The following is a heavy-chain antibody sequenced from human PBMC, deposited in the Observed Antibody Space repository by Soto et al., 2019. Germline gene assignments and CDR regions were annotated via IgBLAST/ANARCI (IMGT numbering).Heavy chain of an antibody. Sequence: QVQLVQSGAEVKKPGSSVKVSCKASGGTFSSYTISWVRQAPGQGLEWMGRIIPILGIANYAQKFQGRVTITADKSTSTDYMELSSLRSEDTAVYYCARGGPYSYGPYYFDYWGQGTLVTVSS. CDR2: IIPILGIA. D-gene: IGHD5-18*01. J-gene: IGHJ4*02. V-gene: IGHV1-69*02. CDR3: ARGGPYSYGPYYFDY. CDR1: GGTFSSYT.